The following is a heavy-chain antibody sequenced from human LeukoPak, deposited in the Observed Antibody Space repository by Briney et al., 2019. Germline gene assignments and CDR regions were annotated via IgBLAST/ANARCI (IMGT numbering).Heavy chain of an antibody. CDR3: AKGGKWDVTPFDY. CDR1: GFTFTSYS. CDR2: ISGGGGST. D-gene: IGHD1-26*01. V-gene: IGHV3-23*01. Sequence: GGSLRLSCAASGFTFTSYSMNWVRQAPGKGLEWVSTISGGGGSTYYADSVKGRFTISRDNSRNTLYLQVNSLRAEDTAVYYCAKGGKWDVTPFDYWGQGTLVTVSS. J-gene: IGHJ4*02.